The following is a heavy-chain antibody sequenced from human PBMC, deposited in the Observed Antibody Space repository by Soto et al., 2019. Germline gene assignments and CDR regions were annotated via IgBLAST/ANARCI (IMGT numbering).Heavy chain of an antibody. D-gene: IGHD3-3*01. Sequence: SETLSLTCTVSGGSISSSSYYWGWIRQPPGKGLEWIGSIYYSGSTYYNPSLKSRVTISVDTSKNQFALKLSSVTAADTAVYYCARTYYDFSSGYYYSVDYWRQGTLVTVSS. CDR3: ARTYYDFSSGYYYSVDY. J-gene: IGHJ4*02. CDR2: IYYSGST. CDR1: GGSISSSSYY. V-gene: IGHV4-39*01.